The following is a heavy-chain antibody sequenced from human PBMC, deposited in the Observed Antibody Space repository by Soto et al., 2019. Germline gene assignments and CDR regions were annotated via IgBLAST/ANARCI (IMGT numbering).Heavy chain of an antibody. V-gene: IGHV4-34*01. CDR2: INHSGST. CDR1: GGSFSGYY. J-gene: IGHJ5*02. Sequence: SETLSLTCAVYGGSFSGYYWSWIRQPPGKGLEWIGEINHSGSTNYNPSLKSRVTISVDTSKNQFSLKLSSVTAADTAVYYCASITIFGVLTTIDPWGQGTLVT. CDR3: ASITIFGVLTTIDP. D-gene: IGHD3-3*01.